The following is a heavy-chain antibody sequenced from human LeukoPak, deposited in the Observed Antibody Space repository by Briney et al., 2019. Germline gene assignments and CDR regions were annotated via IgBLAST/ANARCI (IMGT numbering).Heavy chain of an antibody. J-gene: IGHJ4*02. Sequence: SETLSLTCTVSGASVSGSPYYWGWIRQPPGKGLEWIGSIYSSGSTYYNASLQSRVTISIETSKNQISLRLNSVTAADTAIYYCAKCGGYGLIDYWGQGTLVTVSS. D-gene: IGHD1-26*01. CDR3: AKCGGYGLIDY. CDR1: GASVSGSPYY. V-gene: IGHV4-39*01. CDR2: IYSSGST.